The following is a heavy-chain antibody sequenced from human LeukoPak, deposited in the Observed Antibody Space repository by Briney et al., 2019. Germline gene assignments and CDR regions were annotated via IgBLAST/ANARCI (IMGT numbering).Heavy chain of an antibody. J-gene: IGHJ4*02. CDR2: LNPNSGGT. CDR1: GYTFTGYY. Sequence: ASVKVSCKASGYTFTGYYMHWVRQAPRQGLEWMGRLNPNSGGTNYAQKFQGSVTMTRDTSLSTASMALGRLRADDTPADYSVGEGGGAVAVFFGYWGQGTLVTVSS. V-gene: IGHV1-2*06. D-gene: IGHD6-19*01. CDR3: VGEGGGAVAVFFGY.